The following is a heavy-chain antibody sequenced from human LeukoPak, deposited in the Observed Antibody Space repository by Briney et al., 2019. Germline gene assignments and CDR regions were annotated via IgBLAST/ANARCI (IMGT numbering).Heavy chain of an antibody. Sequence: PSETLSLTCAVSGVSISGSGHYWGWIRQPPGKGLEWIGNIYHSGSTYYNASLQSRVTISIDTSKNQFSLRLNSVTAADTAMYYCAKSGGYGLIDCWGQGTLVTVSS. CDR2: IYHSGST. CDR1: GVSISGSGHY. D-gene: IGHD1-26*01. CDR3: AKSGGYGLIDC. V-gene: IGHV4-39*01. J-gene: IGHJ4*02.